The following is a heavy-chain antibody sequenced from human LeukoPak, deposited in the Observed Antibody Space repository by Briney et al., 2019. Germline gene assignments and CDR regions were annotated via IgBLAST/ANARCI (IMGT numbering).Heavy chain of an antibody. D-gene: IGHD6-13*01. J-gene: IGHJ6*02. Sequence: SETLSLTCTVSGGSVSSYYWSWIRQPPGKGLEWIGYIYYSGSTNYNPSLKSRVTISVDTSKNQFSLKLSSVTAADTAVYYCARAARGIIAAAGFQRYYYSGMDVWGQGTTVTVSS. V-gene: IGHV4-59*02. CDR2: IYYSGST. CDR3: ARAARGIIAAAGFQRYYYSGMDV. CDR1: GGSVSSYY.